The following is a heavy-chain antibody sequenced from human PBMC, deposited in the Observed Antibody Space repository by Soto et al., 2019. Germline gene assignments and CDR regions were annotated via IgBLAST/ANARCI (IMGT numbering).Heavy chain of an antibody. CDR2: ISSSSSTI. J-gene: IGHJ4*02. Sequence: PGGSLRLSCAASGFTFSSYSMNWVRQAPGKGLEWVSYISSSSSTIYYADSVKGRFTISRDNAKNSLYLQMNSLSDEDTAVYYCASDPYDFWRVGIADYFDYWGQGTLVTVSS. D-gene: IGHD3-3*01. CDR3: ASDPYDFWRVGIADYFDY. CDR1: GFTFSSYS. V-gene: IGHV3-48*02.